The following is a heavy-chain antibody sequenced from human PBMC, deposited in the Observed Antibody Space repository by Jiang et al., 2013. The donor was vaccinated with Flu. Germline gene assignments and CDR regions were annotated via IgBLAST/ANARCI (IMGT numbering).Heavy chain of an antibody. CDR3: ARAAPSEDMTTVTTAFDY. Sequence: SGAEVKKPGASVKVSCKASGYTFTSYYMHWVRQAPGQGLEWMGIINPSGGSTSYAQKFQGRVTMTRDTSTSTVYMELSSLRSEDTAVYYCARAAPSEDMTTVTTAFDYWGQGTLVHRLL. J-gene: IGHJ4*02. CDR1: GYTFTSYY. V-gene: IGHV1-46*01. D-gene: IGHD4-17*01. CDR2: INPSGGST.